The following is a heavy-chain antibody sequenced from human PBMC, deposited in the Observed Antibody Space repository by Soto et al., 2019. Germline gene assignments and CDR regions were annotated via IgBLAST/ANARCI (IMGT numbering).Heavy chain of an antibody. CDR3: ARDPDKNTAMAAGFDH. J-gene: IGHJ4*02. CDR1: GFIFNTYT. CDR2: ISSSSSTI. V-gene: IGHV3-48*02. Sequence: EVQLVESGGDLVQPGGSLRLSCAASGFIFNTYTMNWVRQAPGKGLEWVSYISSSSSTIYYADSVKGRFTISRDNAKNSLYLQMNSLRDVDTAVYYCARDPDKNTAMAAGFDHWGQGTLVTVSS. D-gene: IGHD5-18*01.